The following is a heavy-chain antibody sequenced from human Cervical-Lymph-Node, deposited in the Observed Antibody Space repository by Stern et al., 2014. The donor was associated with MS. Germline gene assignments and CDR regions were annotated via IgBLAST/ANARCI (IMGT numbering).Heavy chain of an antibody. CDR2: KNHNKSKT. J-gene: IGHJ6*02. D-gene: IGHD5-18*01. V-gene: IGHV1-8*01. CDR1: GYTFINYD. Sequence: VQLVESGAQVRQPGASVKVSCQASGYTFINYDIFWVRQATGQGLEWMGWKNHNKSKTGQAQKFQCRVTMTRNTSISTAYMELSGLRSDDTVVYYCVRGGFSYGYGLDAWGQGTAVIVSS. CDR3: VRGGFSYGYGLDA.